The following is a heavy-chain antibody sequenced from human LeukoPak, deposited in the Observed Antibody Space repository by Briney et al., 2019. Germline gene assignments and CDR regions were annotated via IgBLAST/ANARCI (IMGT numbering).Heavy chain of an antibody. D-gene: IGHD6-13*01. J-gene: IGHJ4*02. CDR3: ARVEAAAGIYFDY. V-gene: IGHV4-59*02. Sequence: SETLSLTCTVSGGSVTDYYWSWIRQSPGKGLEWIGYIYYTGTSYNPSLKSRVTISADTSKNQFSLKLISVTAADTAVYYCARVEAAAGIYFDYWGQGTLVTVSS. CDR2: IYYTGT. CDR1: GGSVTDYY.